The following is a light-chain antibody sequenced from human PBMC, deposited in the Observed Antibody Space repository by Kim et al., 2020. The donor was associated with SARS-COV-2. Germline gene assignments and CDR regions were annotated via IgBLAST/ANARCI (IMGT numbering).Light chain of an antibody. CDR3: QQYNSYSWT. CDR2: NAS. J-gene: IGKJ1*01. CDR1: QSISSY. V-gene: IGKV1-5*01. Sequence: DIQMTQSPSSLSASVGDRVTITCRASQSISSYLTWYQQKPGKAPKLLIYNASSLESGVPSRFSGSGSGTEFTLTISSLQPDDIATYYCQQYNSYSWTFGEGTKVDIK.